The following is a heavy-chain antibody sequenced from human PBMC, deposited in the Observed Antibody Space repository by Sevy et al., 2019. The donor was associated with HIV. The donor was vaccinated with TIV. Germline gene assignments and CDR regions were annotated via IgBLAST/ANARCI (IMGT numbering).Heavy chain of an antibody. Sequence: GGSLRLSCAASGFTFSSYAMSWVRQAPGKGLEWVSAISGSGGSTYYANSVMGRFSISRDNSKNTLYLQMNSLRAENMAVYYCAKDELYYYDSSGYSRGRDDAFDIWGQGTMVTVSS. CDR2: ISGSGGST. D-gene: IGHD3-22*01. V-gene: IGHV3-23*01. CDR3: AKDELYYYDSSGYSRGRDDAFDI. J-gene: IGHJ3*02. CDR1: GFTFSSYA.